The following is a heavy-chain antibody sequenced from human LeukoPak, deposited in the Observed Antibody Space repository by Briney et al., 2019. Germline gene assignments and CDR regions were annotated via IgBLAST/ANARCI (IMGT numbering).Heavy chain of an antibody. CDR1: GGSISSSSYY. V-gene: IGHV4-39*07. CDR2: IYPSGTT. Sequence: SETLSLTCTVSGGSISSSSYYWGWIRQPPGKGLEWIGRIYPSGTTYSNPSLKSRVSMTADTSKTQFSLRLSSVTAADTAVYYCARGGFYSGAFDIWGQGTMVTVSS. J-gene: IGHJ3*02. CDR3: ARGGFYSGAFDI. D-gene: IGHD3-3*01.